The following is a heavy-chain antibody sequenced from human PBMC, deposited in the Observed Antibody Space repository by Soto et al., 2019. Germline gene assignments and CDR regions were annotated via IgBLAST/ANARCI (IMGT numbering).Heavy chain of an antibody. CDR2: VSAYNGDT. CDR3: ARDRGDGADDDCFKYDY. V-gene: IGHV1-18*01. D-gene: IGHD2-21*01. Sequence: QPQLVQSGAEVKKPGASVTVSCKASGYTFTSYGITWVRQAPGQGLEWMGWVSAYNGDTNYAQNFQGRVTMTTDTPTSTAYMDLCSVKSDATATYYCARDRGDGADDDCFKYDYWGQGTLVTVGS. CDR1: GYTFTSYG. J-gene: IGHJ4*02.